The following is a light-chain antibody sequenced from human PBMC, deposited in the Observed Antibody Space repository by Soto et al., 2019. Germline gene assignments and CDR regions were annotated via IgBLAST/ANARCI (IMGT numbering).Light chain of an antibody. V-gene: IGLV2-14*01. CDR3: SPHTDSITRI. J-gene: IGLJ1*01. CDR2: EVT. CDR1: SSDVGGYNH. Sequence: QPALTQPAPVCGSPGQSVTISCDGTSSDVGGYNHGSWYQHRPGNAPIRIIYEVTKRPSGVSNRFSGSKSGDTASLTISGLQAEDEADYYCSPHTDSITRIFGTGTKVTVL.